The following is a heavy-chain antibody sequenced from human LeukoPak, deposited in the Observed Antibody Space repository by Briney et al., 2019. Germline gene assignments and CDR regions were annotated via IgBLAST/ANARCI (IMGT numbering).Heavy chain of an antibody. CDR2: ISGSGGST. D-gene: IGHD2-2*02. J-gene: IGHJ4*02. V-gene: IGHV3-23*01. CDR3: ARDSCSSTSCYRGDYFDL. Sequence: GGSLRLSCAASGLTFSSYAMSWVRQAPGKGLEWVSAISGSGGSTYYADSVKGRFTISRDNSKNTLYLQMNSLRAEDTAVYYCARDSCSSTSCYRGDYFDLWGQGTLVTVSS. CDR1: GLTFSSYA.